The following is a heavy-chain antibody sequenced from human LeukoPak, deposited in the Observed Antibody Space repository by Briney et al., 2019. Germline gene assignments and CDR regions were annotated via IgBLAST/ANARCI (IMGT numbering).Heavy chain of an antibody. CDR3: ARDSSSWYSYGMDV. Sequence: SETLSLTCTVSGGSISSGDYYWSWIRQPPGKGLEWIGYIYYSGSTYCNPSLKSRVTISVDTSKNQFSLKLSSVTAADTAVYYCARDSSSWYSYGMDVWGKGTTVTVSS. CDR2: IYYSGST. J-gene: IGHJ6*04. V-gene: IGHV4-30-4*01. D-gene: IGHD6-13*01. CDR1: GGSISSGDYY.